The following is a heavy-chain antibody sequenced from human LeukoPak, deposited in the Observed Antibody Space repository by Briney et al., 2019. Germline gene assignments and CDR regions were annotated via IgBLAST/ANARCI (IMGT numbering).Heavy chain of an antibody. Sequence: ASVKVSCKASGYTFTSYDINWVRQATGQGLEWMGWMNPNSGNTGYAQKFQGRVTITRNTSISTAYMELSSLRSEDTAVYYCARRRPYCSSTSCYFYYYGMDVWGQGTTVTVSS. CDR2: MNPNSGNT. D-gene: IGHD2-2*01. V-gene: IGHV1-8*03. CDR1: GYTFTSYD. J-gene: IGHJ6*02. CDR3: ARRRPYCSSTSCYFYYYGMDV.